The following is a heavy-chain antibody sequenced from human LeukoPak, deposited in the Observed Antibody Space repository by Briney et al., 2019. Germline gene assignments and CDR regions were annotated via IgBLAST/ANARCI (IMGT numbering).Heavy chain of an antibody. D-gene: IGHD6-13*01. CDR2: ISSSGSTI. CDR3: ARGGSPVYSSSRNWFDP. J-gene: IGHJ5*02. CDR1: GFTFSYYY. V-gene: IGHV3-11*01. Sequence: PGGSLRLSCAASGFTFSYYYMSWIRQAPGKGLEWVSYISSSGSTIYYADSVKGRFTISRDNAKNSLYLQMNSLRAEDTAVYYCARGGSPVYSSSRNWFDPWGQGTLVTVSS.